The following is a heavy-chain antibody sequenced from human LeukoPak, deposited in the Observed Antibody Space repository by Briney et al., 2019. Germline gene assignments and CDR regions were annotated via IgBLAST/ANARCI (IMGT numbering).Heavy chain of an antibody. CDR1: GYSFSTYG. Sequence: PGGSLRLSCAASGYSFSTYGIQWVRQAPGKGLEWVALIKDDGNNKFYADSVKGRFTLSKDNSENTLYLQMNSLRPEDTAIYYCAQDHTYALHMWGQGTMVTVSS. D-gene: IGHD2-8*01. V-gene: IGHV3-30*02. CDR2: IKDDGNNK. CDR3: AQDHTYALHM. J-gene: IGHJ3*02.